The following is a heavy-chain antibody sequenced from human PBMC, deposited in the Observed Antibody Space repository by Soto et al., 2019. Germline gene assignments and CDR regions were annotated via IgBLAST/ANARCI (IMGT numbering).Heavy chain of an antibody. CDR2: IRHDGGPQ. CDR3: ERGGCSAWQVENWFDP. Sequence: EVQLVESGGGLVQPGESLRLSCAASGFTFNSYWMSWVRQAPGKGLEWVANIRHDGGPQHYEDSVKGRFTISRDNGKSSMYLQMHSMRAEDTALYYCERGGCSAWQVENWFDPWCQGTLVTVAS. CDR1: GFTFNSYW. D-gene: IGHD2-15*01. V-gene: IGHV3-7*01. J-gene: IGHJ5*02.